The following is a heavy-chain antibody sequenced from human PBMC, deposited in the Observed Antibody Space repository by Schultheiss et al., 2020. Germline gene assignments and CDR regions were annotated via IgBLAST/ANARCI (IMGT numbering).Heavy chain of an antibody. V-gene: IGHV4-4*02. D-gene: IGHD4-17*01. CDR3: ARGRVDYES. Sequence: SETLSLTCTVSGGSISSNNWWSWVRQPPGKGLEWIGYIYYSGSTYYNLSLKSRVTISVDTSKNQFSLKLSSVAAADTAVYYCARGRVDYESWGQGTLVTVSS. CDR2: IYYSGST. CDR1: GGSISSNNW. J-gene: IGHJ4*02.